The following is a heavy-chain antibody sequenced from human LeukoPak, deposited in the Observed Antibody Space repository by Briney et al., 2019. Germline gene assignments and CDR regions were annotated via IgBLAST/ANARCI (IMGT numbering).Heavy chain of an antibody. V-gene: IGHV1-69*13. CDR2: IIPIFGTA. CDR1: GGTFSSYA. Sequence: ASVKVSCKASGGTFSSYAISWVRQAPGQGLEWMGGIIPIFGTANYAQKFQGRVTITADESTSTAYMELSSLRSEDTAVYYCARHHYYYDSSVGAFDIWGQGTMVTVSS. J-gene: IGHJ3*02. D-gene: IGHD3-22*01. CDR3: ARHHYYYDSSVGAFDI.